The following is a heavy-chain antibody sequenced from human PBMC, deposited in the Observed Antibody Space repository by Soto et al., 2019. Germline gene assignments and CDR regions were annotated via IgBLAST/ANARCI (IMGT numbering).Heavy chain of an antibody. V-gene: IGHV1-18*01. CDR3: ARRTLASSIGVGDY. CDR2: ITADNGET. D-gene: IGHD3-16*02. Sequence: ASVKVSCKASGYTFTMYGISWVRQAPGQGLEWLGFITADNGETKYAQKVQGRVTMTLDTSTTTAHMELRSLRSDDASVYYCARRTLASSIGVGDYWGQGTLVPVSP. J-gene: IGHJ4*02. CDR1: GYTFTMYG.